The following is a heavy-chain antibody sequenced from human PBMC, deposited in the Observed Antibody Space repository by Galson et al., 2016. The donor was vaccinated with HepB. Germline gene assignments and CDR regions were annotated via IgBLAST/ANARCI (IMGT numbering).Heavy chain of an antibody. CDR3: ARDTHDYGDSGPDY. CDR2: INNDGSRT. J-gene: IGHJ4*02. D-gene: IGHD4-17*01. V-gene: IGHV3-74*01. Sequence: SLRLSCAVSGFTFSSHWMHWVRQAPGKGLVWVSRINNDGSRTDYADSMKGRFTISRDNAKNTLSLQMDSLGVEDTAVYYCARDTHDYGDSGPDYWGQGTLV. CDR1: GFTFSSHW.